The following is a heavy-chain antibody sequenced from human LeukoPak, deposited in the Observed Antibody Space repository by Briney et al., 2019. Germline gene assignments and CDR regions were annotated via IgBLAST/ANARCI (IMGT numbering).Heavy chain of an antibody. CDR2: IKKDGTET. CDR1: GFTFSTYW. Sequence: GGSLRLSCAASGFTFSTYWMSWVRQAPGKGLEWVGNIKKDGTETYYVDSVKGRFTISRDNAKNSLYLQLNSVTADDTAVYYCAKSRWLFDYWGQGTLVTVSS. V-gene: IGHV3-7*01. J-gene: IGHJ4*02. D-gene: IGHD5-24*01. CDR3: AKSRWLFDY.